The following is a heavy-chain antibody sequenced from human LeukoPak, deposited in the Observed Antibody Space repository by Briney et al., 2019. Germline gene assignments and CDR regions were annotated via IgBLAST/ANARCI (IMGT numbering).Heavy chain of an antibody. V-gene: IGHV3-7*01. CDR3: VRDLYDFWSGYYMPGDYYYYYMDV. Sequence: GGSLRLSCAASGFTFSSYWMSWVRQAPGKGLEWVANIKQDGSEKYYVDSVKGRFTISRDNAKNSLYLQMNSLRAEDTAVYYCVRDLYDFWSGYYMPGDYYYYYMDVWGKGTTVTVS. D-gene: IGHD3-3*01. CDR2: IKQDGSEK. CDR1: GFTFSSYW. J-gene: IGHJ6*03.